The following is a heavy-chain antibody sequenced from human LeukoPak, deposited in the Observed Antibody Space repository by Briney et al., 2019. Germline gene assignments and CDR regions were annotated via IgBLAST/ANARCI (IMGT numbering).Heavy chain of an antibody. J-gene: IGHJ1*01. CDR3: ARGEDGDYYFQH. V-gene: IGHV4-34*01. Sequence: SETLSLTCAVYGGXFSGYYCSWIRQPPGKGLEWLGEINHSGSSNYNPSIKSRVTISVDTSKNQFSLKLSSVTAADTAVYYCARGEDGDYYFQHWGQGTLVTVSS. CDR1: GGXFSGYY. D-gene: IGHD4-17*01. CDR2: INHSGSS.